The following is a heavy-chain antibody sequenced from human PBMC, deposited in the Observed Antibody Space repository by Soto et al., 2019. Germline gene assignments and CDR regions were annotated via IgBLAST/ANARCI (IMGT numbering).Heavy chain of an antibody. V-gene: IGHV1-2*04. J-gene: IGHJ4*02. Sequence: QVQLVQSGAEVKKPGASVKVSCKASGYTFTGYYMHWVRQAPGQGLEWMGWINPNSGGTNYAQKFRGWVTMTRDTSISTAYMELSRLRSDDTAVYYCARAPDYDRRVFDYWGQGTLVTVSS. CDR1: GYTFTGYY. CDR3: ARAPDYDRRVFDY. CDR2: INPNSGGT. D-gene: IGHD3-22*01.